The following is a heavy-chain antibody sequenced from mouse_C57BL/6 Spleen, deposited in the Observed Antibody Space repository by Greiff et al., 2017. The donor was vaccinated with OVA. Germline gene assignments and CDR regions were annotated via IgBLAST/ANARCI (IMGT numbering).Heavy chain of an antibody. V-gene: IGHV5-6*01. D-gene: IGHD1-1*01. CDR3: ARYYYGSSVYYFDY. J-gene: IGHJ2*01. CDR1: GFTFSSYG. Sequence: EVQVVESGGDLVKPGGSLKLSCAASGFTFSSYGMSWVRQTPDKRLEWVATISSGGSYTYYPDSVKGRFTISRDNAKNTLYLQMSSLKSEDTAMYYCARYYYGSSVYYFDYWGQGTTLTVSS. CDR2: ISSGGSYT.